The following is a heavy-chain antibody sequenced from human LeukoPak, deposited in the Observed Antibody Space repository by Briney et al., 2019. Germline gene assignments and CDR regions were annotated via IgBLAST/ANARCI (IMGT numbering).Heavy chain of an antibody. D-gene: IGHD6-19*01. Sequence: GGSLRLSCAASGFTFSSYSMNWVRQAPGKGLEWVSSISSSSSYIYYADSMKGRFTISKDNAKNSLYLQMNSLRAEDTAVYYCARDISGWLDYWGQGTLVTVSS. CDR3: ARDISGWLDY. CDR1: GFTFSSYS. CDR2: ISSSSSYI. V-gene: IGHV3-21*01. J-gene: IGHJ4*02.